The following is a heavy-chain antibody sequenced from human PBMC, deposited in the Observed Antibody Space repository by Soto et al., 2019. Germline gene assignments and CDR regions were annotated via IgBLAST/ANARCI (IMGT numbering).Heavy chain of an antibody. CDR3: ATDLVGSAGPYYFAW. Sequence: VQVVQSGAAVKKPGSSVKVSCKASGGTFSSFAFTWVRQAPGQGLEWMGGVIPLFGPPTYSQNFQGRVTITAVASTGTVDMELSSLTSDDTALYFCATDLVGSAGPYYFAWWGQGTLVTVSS. D-gene: IGHD3-10*01. CDR1: GGTFSSFA. V-gene: IGHV1-69*12. CDR2: VIPLFGPP. J-gene: IGHJ4*02.